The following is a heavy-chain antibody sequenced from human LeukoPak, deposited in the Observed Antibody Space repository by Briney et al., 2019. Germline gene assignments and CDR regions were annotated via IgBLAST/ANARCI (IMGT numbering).Heavy chain of an antibody. CDR3: ARVPTTGTTPGY. CDR1: GGSISSGSYY. J-gene: IGHJ4*02. D-gene: IGHD1-1*01. CDR2: IYYSGST. V-gene: IGHV4-61*10. Sequence: SETLSLTCTVSGGSISSGSYYWSWIRQPAGKGLEWIGYIYYSGSTNYNPSLKSRVTISVDTSKNQFSLKLSSVTAADTAVYYCARVPTTGTTPGYWGQGTLVTVSS.